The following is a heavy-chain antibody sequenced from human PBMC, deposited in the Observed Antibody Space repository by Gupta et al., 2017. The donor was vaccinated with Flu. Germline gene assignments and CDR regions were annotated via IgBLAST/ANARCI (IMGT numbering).Heavy chain of an antibody. V-gene: IGHV3-7*01. CDR1: PFTFRSYW. CDR2: IAADGSVK. D-gene: IGHD5-24*01. CDR3: ARNRGWQQFDL. Sequence: GQLVESGGGLPPPPRPPPPPRPPPPFTFRSYWMDWVRQAPGKGLGWVANIAADGSVKNYGDSLKGRFTISRDDARDSVYHQMNSLTAEDTAVYYCARNRGWQQFDLWGQGALVTVSS. J-gene: IGHJ5*02.